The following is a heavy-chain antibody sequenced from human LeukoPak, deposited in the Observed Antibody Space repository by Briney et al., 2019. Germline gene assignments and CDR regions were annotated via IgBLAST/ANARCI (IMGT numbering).Heavy chain of an antibody. Sequence: SETLSLTCTVSGGSISSSSYYWGWIRQPPGKGLEWIGSMYYSGSTYYNPSLKSRVTISVDTSKNQFSLKLSSVTAADTAMYYCAREYDRDGPSSDAFDIWGQGTMVTVSS. D-gene: IGHD5-24*01. CDR2: MYYSGST. V-gene: IGHV4-39*07. J-gene: IGHJ3*02. CDR3: AREYDRDGPSSDAFDI. CDR1: GGSISSSSYY.